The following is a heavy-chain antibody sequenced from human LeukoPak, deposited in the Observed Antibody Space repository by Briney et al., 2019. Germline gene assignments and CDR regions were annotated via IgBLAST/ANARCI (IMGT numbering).Heavy chain of an antibody. D-gene: IGHD6-13*01. Sequence: ASVKVSCKASGYTFTGYYMHWVRQAPGQGLEWMGWINPNSGGTNYAQKFQGRVTMTRDTSISTAYMELSSLRSEDTAVYYCARDDTTYSSSHHAFDIWGQGTMVTVSS. CDR2: INPNSGGT. V-gene: IGHV1-2*02. CDR3: ARDDTTYSSSHHAFDI. J-gene: IGHJ3*02. CDR1: GYTFTGYY.